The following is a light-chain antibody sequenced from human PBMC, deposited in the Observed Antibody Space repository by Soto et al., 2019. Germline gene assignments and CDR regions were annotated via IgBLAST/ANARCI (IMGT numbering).Light chain of an antibody. Sequence: QSALTQPPSVSGSPVQSVTISCTGSSSDVGSYNRVSWYQQSPGIAPKLMIYEVGNRPSGVSDRFSGSKSGNTASLTISGLQAEDEADDYCSLDTTSSKFVFGTGTKVTV. J-gene: IGLJ1*01. CDR2: EVG. CDR1: SSDVGSYNR. V-gene: IGLV2-18*01. CDR3: SLDTTSSKFV.